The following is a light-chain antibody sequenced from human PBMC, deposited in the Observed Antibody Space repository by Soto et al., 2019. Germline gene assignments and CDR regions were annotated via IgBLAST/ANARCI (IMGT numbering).Light chain of an antibody. CDR3: RQGYNFPLT. J-gene: IGKJ4*01. Sequence: AIQMTQSPSSVSASLGDRVTITCRASQDIGNDLAWYQQRPGQAPKLLIYAASSLQSGLQSRFSGGGSGTDFTLTINNLQPGDIATYYCRQGYNFPLTFGGGTKVEIK. CDR1: QDIGND. CDR2: AAS. V-gene: IGKV1-6*01.